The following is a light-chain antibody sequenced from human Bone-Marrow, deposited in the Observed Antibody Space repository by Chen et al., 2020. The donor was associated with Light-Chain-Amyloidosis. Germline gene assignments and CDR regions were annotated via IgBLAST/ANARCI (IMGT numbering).Light chain of an antibody. Sequence: QSVLTQPPSVSEAPGQRVTISCTGSSSNIGAGFSVHWYQQLSGTVPKLLIYGNTNRPSGVPDRFSGSKSGTSASLAITGLQAEDEADYYCQSYDNSLSGPVVFGGGTKLTVL. J-gene: IGLJ2*01. CDR1: SSNIGAGFS. V-gene: IGLV1-40*01. CDR3: QSYDNSLSGPVV. CDR2: GNT.